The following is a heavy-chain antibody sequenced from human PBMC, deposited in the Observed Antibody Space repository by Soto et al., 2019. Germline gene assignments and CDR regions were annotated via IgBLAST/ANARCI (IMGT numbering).Heavy chain of an antibody. D-gene: IGHD6-19*01. J-gene: IGHJ4*02. CDR3: ARAASTSSCWYVVDY. CDR1: GDSVSSISAA. Sequence: SQTLSLTCAISGDSVSSISAAWNWIRQSPSRGLEWVGRTYYRSKWYNDYAVSVKSGITINPDTSKNEFSLQLNSGTPDDTAVYYSARAASTSSCWYVVDYWGQGTLVTVSS. CDR2: TYYRSKWYN. V-gene: IGHV6-1*01.